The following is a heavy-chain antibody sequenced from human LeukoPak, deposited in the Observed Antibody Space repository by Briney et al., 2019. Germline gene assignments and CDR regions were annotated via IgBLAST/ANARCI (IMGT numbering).Heavy chain of an antibody. V-gene: IGHV3-48*01. CDR3: ARSRIAVAGPNWFDP. CDR1: GFTFSSYS. D-gene: IGHD6-19*01. CDR2: ISSSSSTI. J-gene: IGHJ5*02. Sequence: GGSLRLSCAASGFTFSSYSMNWVRQAPGKGLEWVSYISSSSSTIYYADSVKGRFTISRDNAKNSLYLQMNSLRAEDTAVYYCARSRIAVAGPNWFDPWGQGTLVTVSS.